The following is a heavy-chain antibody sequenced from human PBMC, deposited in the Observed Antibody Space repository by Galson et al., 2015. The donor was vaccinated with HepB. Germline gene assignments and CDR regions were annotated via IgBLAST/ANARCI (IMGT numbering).Heavy chain of an antibody. D-gene: IGHD5-18*01. CDR3: ARIRRDTAMEDYYYYYYGMDV. J-gene: IGHJ6*02. Sequence: PALVKPTQTLTLTCTFSGFSLSTSGMCVSWIRQPPGKALEWLALIDWDDDKYYSTSLKTRLTISKDTSKNQVVLTMTNMDPVDTATYYCARIRRDTAMEDYYYYYYGMDVWGQGTTVTVSS. CDR2: IDWDDDK. V-gene: IGHV2-70*01. CDR1: GFSLSTSGMC.